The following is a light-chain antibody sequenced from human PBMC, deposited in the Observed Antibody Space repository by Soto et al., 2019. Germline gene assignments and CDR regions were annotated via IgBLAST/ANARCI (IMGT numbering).Light chain of an antibody. CDR1: SSDVGGYNS. J-gene: IGLJ1*01. Sequence: QSALTQPASVSGSPGQSIAISCTGTSSDVGGYNSASWYQQHPGKAPKLLIYDVSNRPSGVSNRFSGSKSGNTASLTISGFQFEGEADYYCSSYSTGGSFVFGTGTKATVL. V-gene: IGLV2-14*03. CDR3: SSYSTGGSFV. CDR2: DVS.